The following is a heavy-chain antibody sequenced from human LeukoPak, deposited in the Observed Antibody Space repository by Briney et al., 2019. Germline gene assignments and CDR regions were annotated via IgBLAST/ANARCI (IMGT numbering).Heavy chain of an antibody. CDR1: GGSISSGD. CDR3: ARRLTQYDCFDP. D-gene: IGHD2-2*01. CDR2: TYYRSTWYN. V-gene: IGHV6-1*01. Sequence: SQTLSLTCTVSGGSISSGDYYWSWIRQPPSRGLEWLGRTYYRSTWYNDYAVSVRGRITVNPDTSKNQFSLHLNSVTPEDTAVYYCARRLTQYDCFDPWGQGILVTVSS. J-gene: IGHJ5*02.